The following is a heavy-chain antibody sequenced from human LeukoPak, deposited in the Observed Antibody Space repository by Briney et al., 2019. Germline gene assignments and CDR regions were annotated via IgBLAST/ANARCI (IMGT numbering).Heavy chain of an antibody. CDR2: INHSGST. CDR1: SGSISSGDYY. Sequence: SETLSLTCTVSSGSISSGDYYWSWIRQPPGKGLEWIGEINHSGSTNYNPSLKSRVTISVDTSKNQFSLKLSSVTAADTAVYYCARGRRYSSSPPDYWGQGTLVTVSS. J-gene: IGHJ4*02. CDR3: ARGRRYSSSPPDY. D-gene: IGHD6-13*01. V-gene: IGHV4-39*07.